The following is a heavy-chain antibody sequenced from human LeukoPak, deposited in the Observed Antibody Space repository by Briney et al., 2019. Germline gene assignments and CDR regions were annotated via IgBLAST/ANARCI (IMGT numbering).Heavy chain of an antibody. J-gene: IGHJ4*02. CDR2: IYYSGST. Sequence: SETLSLTCTVPGGSISSYYWSWIRQPPGKGLEWIGYIYYSGSTNYNPSLKSRVTISVDTSKNQFSLKLSSVTAADTAVYYCARAARRDGYNYYFDYWGQGTLVTVSS. CDR1: GGSISSYY. D-gene: IGHD5-24*01. V-gene: IGHV4-59*01. CDR3: ARAARRDGYNYYFDY.